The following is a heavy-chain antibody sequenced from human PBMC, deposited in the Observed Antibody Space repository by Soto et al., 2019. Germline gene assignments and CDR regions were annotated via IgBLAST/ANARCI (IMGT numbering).Heavy chain of an antibody. J-gene: IGHJ6*02. D-gene: IGHD3-10*01. CDR1: GLTVSNAY. CDR2: IYDNGTT. Sequence: GGSLRLSCAASGLTVSNAYMAWIRQAPGMGLEWVSVIYDNGTTYYADSVKGRFTISRDTSTNTLSLQMDSLRAEDTAVYYCVRPLPSGRNYGLDVWGQGXTVTVSS. CDR3: VRPLPSGRNYGLDV. V-gene: IGHV3-53*01.